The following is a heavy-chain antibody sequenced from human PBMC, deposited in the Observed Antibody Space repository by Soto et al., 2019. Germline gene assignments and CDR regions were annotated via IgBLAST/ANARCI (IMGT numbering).Heavy chain of an antibody. CDR2: INHSGST. V-gene: IGHV4-34*01. CDR3: ARGYYDFWSGYYSRAYYYGMDV. Sequence: PSETLSLTCAVYGGSFSGYYWSWIRQPPGKGLEWIGEINHSGSTNYNPSLKSRVTISVDTSKNQFSLKLSSVTAADTAVYYCARGYYDFWSGYYSRAYYYGMDVWGQGTTVTVSS. D-gene: IGHD3-3*01. CDR1: GGSFSGYY. J-gene: IGHJ6*02.